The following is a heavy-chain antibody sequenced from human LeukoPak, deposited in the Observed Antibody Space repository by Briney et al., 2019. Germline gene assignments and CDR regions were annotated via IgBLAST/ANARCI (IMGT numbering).Heavy chain of an antibody. D-gene: IGHD5-12*01. CDR2: ISSSSSTI. J-gene: IGHJ3*02. CDR3: ARAEGYSGCGVGAFDI. CDR1: GFAFSSYS. Sequence: GGSLRLSCAASGFAFSSYSMNWVRQAPGKGLEWVSYISSSSSTIYYADSVKGRFTISRDNAKSSLYLQMNSLRAEDTAVYYCARAEGYSGCGVGAFDIWGQGTRVTVSS. V-gene: IGHV3-48*01.